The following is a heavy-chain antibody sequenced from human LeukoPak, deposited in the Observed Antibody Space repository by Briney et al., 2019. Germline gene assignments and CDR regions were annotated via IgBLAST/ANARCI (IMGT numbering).Heavy chain of an antibody. CDR2: ISSSSNYI. CDR1: GFTFSSYS. Sequence: GGSLRLSCAASGFTFSSYSMTWVRQAPGKGLEWVSSISSSSNYIYYADSVKGRFTISRDNAKNSLYLQMNSLRAEDTAVYYCASIVVVPAAMGWGQGTLVTVSS. CDR3: ASIVVVPAAMG. D-gene: IGHD2-2*01. V-gene: IGHV3-21*01. J-gene: IGHJ4*02.